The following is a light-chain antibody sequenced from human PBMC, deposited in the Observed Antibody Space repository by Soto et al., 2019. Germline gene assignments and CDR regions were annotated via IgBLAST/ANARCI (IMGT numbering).Light chain of an antibody. CDR1: PSNIGRNY. CDR2: RNN. CDR3: ASWDDSLSGEV. Sequence: QSVLTQSPSASGTPGQRVTISCSGTPSNIGRNYVYWYQQFPGAAPKLIIYRNNQRSSGVPNRFSGSRSDTSASLAISGLRSEDEADYYCASWDDSLSGEVFGTGTKVTVL. J-gene: IGLJ1*01. V-gene: IGLV1-47*01.